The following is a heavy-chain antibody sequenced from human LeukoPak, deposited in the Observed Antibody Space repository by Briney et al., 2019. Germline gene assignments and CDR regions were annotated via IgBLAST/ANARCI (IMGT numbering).Heavy chain of an antibody. Sequence: GGSLRLSCSASGFTFSSYAMHWVRQAPGKGLEYVSAISSNGGSTYYADSVKGRFTISRDNSKNTLYLQMSSLRAEDTAVYYCVEEFYGDYVSSFDYWGQGTLVTVSS. V-gene: IGHV3-64D*06. CDR3: VEEFYGDYVSSFDY. CDR1: GFTFSSYA. CDR2: ISSNGGST. J-gene: IGHJ4*02. D-gene: IGHD4-17*01.